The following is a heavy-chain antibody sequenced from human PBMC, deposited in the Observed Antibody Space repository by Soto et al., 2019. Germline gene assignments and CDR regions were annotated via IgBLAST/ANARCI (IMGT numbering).Heavy chain of an antibody. CDR1: GYRFIYYP. V-gene: IGHV1-3*04. Sequence: ASVKVSCKASGYRFIYYPIHWLRQALGQGLEWMGWINIGNGNTQYSQNFQGRVTITADTSTATAYMELSSLTSGDTAIYYCAREPLCGGKCYLNYFDPWGQGTLVTVSS. CDR3: AREPLCGGKCYLNYFDP. D-gene: IGHD2-15*01. CDR2: INIGNGNT. J-gene: IGHJ5*02.